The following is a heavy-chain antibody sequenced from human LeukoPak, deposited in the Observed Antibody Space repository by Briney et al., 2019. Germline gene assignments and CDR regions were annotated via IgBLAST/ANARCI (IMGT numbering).Heavy chain of an antibody. CDR3: ARDGPYMTTVTTFDY. CDR1: GFTFSSYA. CDR2: IWYDGSNK. Sequence: GGSLRLSCAASGFTFSSYAMHWVRQAPGKGLEWVAVIWYDGSNKYYADSVKGRFTISRDNSKNTLYLQMNSLRAEDTAVYYCARDGPYMTTVTTFDYWGQGTLVTVSS. D-gene: IGHD4-17*01. V-gene: IGHV3-33*08. J-gene: IGHJ4*02.